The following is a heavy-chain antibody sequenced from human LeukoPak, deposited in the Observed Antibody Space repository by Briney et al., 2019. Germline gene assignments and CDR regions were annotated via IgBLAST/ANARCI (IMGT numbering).Heavy chain of an antibody. CDR3: ASRYYDSSGSLSYYFDY. CDR2: IYYSGST. D-gene: IGHD3-22*01. Sequence: ETLSLTCTVSGGSISSSSYYWGWIRQPPGKGLEWIGSIYYSGSTYYNPSLKSRVTISVDTSKNQFSLKLSSVTAADTAVYYCASRYYDSSGSLSYYFDYWGQGTLVTVSP. V-gene: IGHV4-39*01. CDR1: GGSISSSSYY. J-gene: IGHJ4*02.